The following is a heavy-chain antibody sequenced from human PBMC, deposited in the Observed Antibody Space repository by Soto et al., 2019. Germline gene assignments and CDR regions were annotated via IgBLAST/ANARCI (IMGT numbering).Heavy chain of an antibody. CDR2: IKSKTDGGTT. J-gene: IGHJ6*02. V-gene: IGHV3-15*07. D-gene: IGHD3-3*01. CDR3: TTVTDYDFWSGYANYYGMDV. CDR1: GFTFSNAW. Sequence: EVQLVESGGGLVKPGGSLRLSCAASGFTFSNAWMNWVRQAPGKGLEWVGRIKSKTDGGTTDYAAPVKGRFTISRDDSKNTLYLQMNSLKTEDTPVYYCTTVTDYDFWSGYANYYGMDVCGQGTTVTVSS.